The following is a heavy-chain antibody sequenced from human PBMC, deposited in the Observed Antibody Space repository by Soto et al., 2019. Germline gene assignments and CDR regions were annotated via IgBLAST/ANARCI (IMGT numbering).Heavy chain of an antibody. Sequence: GESLKISCKGSGYSFAGYWITWVRQKPGKGLEWMGRIDPSDSQTYYSPSFRGHVTISVTKSITTVFLQWSSLRAPDTAMYYCARQIYDSDTGPNFQYYFDSWGQGTPVTVSS. CDR2: IDPSDSQT. V-gene: IGHV5-10-1*01. CDR3: ARQIYDSDTGPNFQYYFDS. D-gene: IGHD3-22*01. CDR1: GYSFAGYW. J-gene: IGHJ4*02.